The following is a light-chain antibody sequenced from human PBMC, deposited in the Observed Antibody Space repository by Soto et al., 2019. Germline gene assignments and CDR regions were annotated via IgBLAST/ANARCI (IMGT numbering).Light chain of an antibody. CDR1: QVIKTY. CDR2: AAS. J-gene: IGKJ3*01. V-gene: IGKV1-12*01. CDR3: QQASRLPCT. Sequence: IQMTQSPSSLSASVGDRVTITCRASQVIKTYLAWYQQKPGKAPALLIYAASRLYSGVPSRFSGSGSGTDFRLTISSLQPEDFAIYFCQQASRLPCTFGPGTKVDI.